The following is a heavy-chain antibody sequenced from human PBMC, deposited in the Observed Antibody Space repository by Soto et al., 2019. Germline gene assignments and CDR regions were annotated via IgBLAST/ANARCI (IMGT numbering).Heavy chain of an antibody. J-gene: IGHJ4*02. Sequence: GGSLRLSCAASGFTFSSYAMSWVRQAPGKGLEWVSTISGSGGGTHYADSVKGRFTISRDNSKNTLYLQMNSLRAEDTAVYFCAIYSSGWYPLLYWGQGTLVTISS. CDR1: GFTFSSYA. CDR2: ISGSGGGT. CDR3: AIYSSGWYPLLY. V-gene: IGHV3-23*01. D-gene: IGHD6-19*01.